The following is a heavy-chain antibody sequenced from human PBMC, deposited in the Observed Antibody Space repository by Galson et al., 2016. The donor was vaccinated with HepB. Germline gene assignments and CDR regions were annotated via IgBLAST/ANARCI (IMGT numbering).Heavy chain of an antibody. CDR2: ISGGSNFI. Sequence: SLRLSCAASGFTFSGYTMNWFRQAPGKGLEWVSSISGGSNFIAYADSLKGRITISRDNDKNSVFLQMNILTVEDTAVYYCARDLHVLSHIFDSWGQGTLVTVSS. CDR3: ARDLHVLSHIFDS. CDR1: GFTFSGYT. V-gene: IGHV3-21*01. J-gene: IGHJ4*02. D-gene: IGHD4-11*01.